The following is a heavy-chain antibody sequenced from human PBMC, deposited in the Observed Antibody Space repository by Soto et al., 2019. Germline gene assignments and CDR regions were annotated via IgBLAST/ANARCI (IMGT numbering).Heavy chain of an antibody. D-gene: IGHD1-1*01. CDR1: GFTFSSHT. J-gene: IGHJ4*02. Sequence: QVQLVESGGGVVQPGGSLRLSCAASGFTFSSHTMHWVRQAPGKGLEWLSLMSHDGNIKFYADSVKSRFTISRDNSKNTLYPQMTNLRPEDTALYYCASTQFRVIIARGTFWGQGTLVTVSS. V-gene: IGHV3-30-3*01. CDR2: MSHDGNIK. CDR3: ASTQFRVIIARGTF.